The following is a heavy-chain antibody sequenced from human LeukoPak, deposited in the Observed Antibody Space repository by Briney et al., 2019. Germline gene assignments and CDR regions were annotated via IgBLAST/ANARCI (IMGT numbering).Heavy chain of an antibody. CDR1: GYTFTNYG. J-gene: IGHJ3*02. CDR3: ARDPGSYGDAFDI. D-gene: IGHD3-16*01. Sequence: ASVKVSCKASGYTFTNYGISWVRQAPGQGLEWMGWISAYSGDTNYAQKFQGRVTMTRDTSTSTAYMELRSLRSDDTAVYYCARDPGSYGDAFDIWGQGTMVTVS. CDR2: ISAYSGDT. V-gene: IGHV1-18*01.